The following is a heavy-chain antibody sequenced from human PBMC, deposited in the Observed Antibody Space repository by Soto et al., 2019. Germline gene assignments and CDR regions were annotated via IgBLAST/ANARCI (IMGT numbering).Heavy chain of an antibody. V-gene: IGHV1-18*01. CDR2: ISAYNGNT. CDR3: IRALDF. Sequence: ASVKVSCKASGGTFSSYAISWVRQAPGQGLEWMGWISAYNGNTNYAQKLQGRVTMTTDTSTSTAYMELSSLRSDDTAVYYCIRALDFWGQGTLVTLSS. CDR1: GGTFSSYA. J-gene: IGHJ4*02.